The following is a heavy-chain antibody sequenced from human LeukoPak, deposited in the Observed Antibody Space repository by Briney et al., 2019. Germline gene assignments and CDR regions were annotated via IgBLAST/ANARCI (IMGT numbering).Heavy chain of an antibody. D-gene: IGHD6-13*01. J-gene: IGHJ5*02. CDR2: IYTSGST. CDR3: ARALASNWFDP. Sequence: SETLSLTCTDSGGSISSGSYYWSWIRQPAGKGLEWIGRIYTSGSTYYNPSLKSRVTVSVDTSKNQFSLKLSSVTAADTAVYYCARALASNWFDPWGQGTLVTVSS. V-gene: IGHV4-61*02. CDR1: GGSISSGSYY.